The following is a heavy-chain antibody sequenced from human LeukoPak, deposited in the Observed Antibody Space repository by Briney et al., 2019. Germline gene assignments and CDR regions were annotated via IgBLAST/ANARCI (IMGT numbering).Heavy chain of an antibody. Sequence: GGSLRLSCAASEFTFSNYWMHWVRQAPGKGLVWVSRINRDGSSTDYLDSVKGRFTISRDNARNTLYLQMNSPRAEDTAVYYCARVPYVFDLWGQGTMVTVSS. CDR3: ARVPYVFDL. CDR1: EFTFSNYW. V-gene: IGHV3-74*01. CDR2: INRDGSST. J-gene: IGHJ3*01.